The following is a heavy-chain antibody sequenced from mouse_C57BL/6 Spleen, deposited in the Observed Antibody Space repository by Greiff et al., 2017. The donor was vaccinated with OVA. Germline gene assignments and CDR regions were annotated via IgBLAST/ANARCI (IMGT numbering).Heavy chain of an antibody. J-gene: IGHJ3*01. CDR3: ATYDYQAWFAY. V-gene: IGHV14-3*01. D-gene: IGHD2-4*01. CDR2: IDPANGNT. Sequence: VQLQQSVAELVRPGASVKLSCTASGFNIQNTYMHWVKQRPEQGLEWIGRIDPANGNTKYAPKFQGKATITADTSSNTAYLQLSSLTSEDTAIYYCATYDYQAWFAYWGQGTLVTVSA. CDR1: GFNIQNTY.